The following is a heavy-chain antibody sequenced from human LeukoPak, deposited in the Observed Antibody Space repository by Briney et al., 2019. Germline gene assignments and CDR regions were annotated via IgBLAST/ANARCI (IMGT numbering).Heavy chain of an antibody. V-gene: IGHV3-23*01. CDR3: AKDKTFWD. D-gene: IGHD3-3*01. CDR1: GFSFDDYG. CDR2: IEATGVAT. J-gene: IGHJ4*02. Sequence: TGGSLRLSCVASGFSFDDYGMFWVRQTPGKGLEWVSAIEATGVATWYPDSVRGRFTMSRDNSKNTLYLQMNSLRAEDTAVYYCAKDKTFWDWGQGTLVTVSS.